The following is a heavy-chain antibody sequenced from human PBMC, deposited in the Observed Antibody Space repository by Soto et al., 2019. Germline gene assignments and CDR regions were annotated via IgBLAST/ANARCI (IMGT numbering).Heavy chain of an antibody. D-gene: IGHD3-3*01. CDR3: ARRTRGSYSWFDP. J-gene: IGHJ5*02. CDR1: GGSISSSTYY. V-gene: IGHV4-39*01. CDR2: ISYSGST. Sequence: SSETLSLTCTVSGGSISSSTYYWGWIRQPPGKGLECIGSISYSGSTYYNPSLKSRVTISVDTSNNQFSLKLNSVTAADTAVYYCARRTRGSYSWFDPWGQGTLVTVSS.